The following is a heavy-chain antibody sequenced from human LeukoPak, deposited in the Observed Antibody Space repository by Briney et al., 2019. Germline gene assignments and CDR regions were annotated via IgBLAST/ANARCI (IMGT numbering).Heavy chain of an antibody. Sequence: GGSLRLSCAASGFTFGSYAMSWVRQAPGKGLEWVSAMSASGDSTYYADSAKGRFTIYRDNSKNTLYLQMNSLRAEDTAVYYCARFGGYSDSAFDIWGQGTMVTVSS. D-gene: IGHD3-22*01. CDR2: MSASGDST. V-gene: IGHV3-23*01. CDR1: GFTFGSYA. CDR3: ARFGGYSDSAFDI. J-gene: IGHJ3*02.